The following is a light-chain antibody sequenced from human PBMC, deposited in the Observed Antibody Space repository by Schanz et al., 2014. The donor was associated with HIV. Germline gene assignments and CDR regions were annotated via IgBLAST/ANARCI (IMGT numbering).Light chain of an antibody. J-gene: IGLJ3*02. CDR2: EVT. Sequence: SALTQPPSASGSPGQSVTISCIGTSNDIGSYNYVSWYQQHPGKAPKLMIYEVTKRPSGVPDRFSGSKSGNTASLTVSGLQAEDEADYYCSSYTSSSTPVFGGGTKVTVL. V-gene: IGLV2-8*01. CDR1: SNDIGSYNY. CDR3: SSYTSSSTPV.